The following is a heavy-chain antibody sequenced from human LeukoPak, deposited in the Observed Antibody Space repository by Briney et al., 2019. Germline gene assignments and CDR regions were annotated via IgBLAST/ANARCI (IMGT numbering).Heavy chain of an antibody. J-gene: IGHJ3*01. Sequence: PSETLSLTCAVSGGSISSENPHWGWIRQSPGNGLEWIGTIYYSGSAYYSPSLKSRVTISLDTSKNQFSLRLTSVTATDTAIYYCAKHRDAYNFAGAFDFWGQGTMVTVSS. CDR1: GGSISSENPH. CDR3: AKHRDAYNFAGAFDF. V-gene: IGHV4-39*01. CDR2: IYYSGSA. D-gene: IGHD5-24*01.